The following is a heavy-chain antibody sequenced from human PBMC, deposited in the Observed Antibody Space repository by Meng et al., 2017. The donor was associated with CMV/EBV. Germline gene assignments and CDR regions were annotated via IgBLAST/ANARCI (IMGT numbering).Heavy chain of an antibody. V-gene: IGHV4-59*12. CDR1: GGSISSYY. CDR2: IYYSGST. D-gene: IGHD3-3*01. J-gene: IGHJ3*02. CDR3: ARETNPYYDFWSGYSGVDAFDI. Sequence: SETLSLTCTVSGGSISSYYWSWIRQPPGKGLEWIGYIYYSGSTNYNPSLKSRVTISVDTSKNQFSLKLSSVTAADTAVYYCARETNPYYDFWSGYSGVDAFDIWGQGTMVTVSS.